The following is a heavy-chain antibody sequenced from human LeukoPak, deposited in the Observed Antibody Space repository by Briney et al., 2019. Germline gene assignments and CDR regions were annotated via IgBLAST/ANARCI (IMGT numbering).Heavy chain of an antibody. D-gene: IGHD1-1*01. J-gene: IGHJ4*02. Sequence: TSETLSLTCTVSGGSISNNNYYWVWIRQPPGKGLECIGSIYYSGSPYYNPSLKSRVTISVDTSKNQFSLRLSSVTAADTAVYYCATWRTAKTGFDYWGQGTLVTVSS. V-gene: IGHV4-39*01. CDR3: ATWRTAKTGFDY. CDR2: IYYSGSP. CDR1: GGSISNNNYY.